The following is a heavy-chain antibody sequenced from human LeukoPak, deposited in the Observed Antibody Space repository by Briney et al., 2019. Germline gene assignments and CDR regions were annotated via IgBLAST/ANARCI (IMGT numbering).Heavy chain of an antibody. V-gene: IGHV3-64D*06. CDR3: VKGPAPDAFDI. CDR2: ISSNGGST. J-gene: IGHJ3*02. Sequence: PGGSLRLSCSASGFTFSSHAMHWVRQAPGKGLEYVSAISSNGGSTYYADSVKGRFTISRDNSKNTLYLQMSSLRAEDTAVYYCVKGPAPDAFDIRGQGTMVTVSS. CDR1: GFTFSSHA.